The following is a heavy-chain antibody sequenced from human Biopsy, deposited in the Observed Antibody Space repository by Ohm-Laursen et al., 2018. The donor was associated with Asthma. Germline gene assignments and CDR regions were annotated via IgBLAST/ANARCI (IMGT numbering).Heavy chain of an antibody. J-gene: IGHJ4*02. CDR2: INSVFGTT. D-gene: IGHD2-2*01. V-gene: IGHV1-69*13. CDR1: GGTFNTYV. CDR3: ARKAGSCISRTCYSLDF. Sequence: SVTVSCKSLGGTFNTYVIGWVRQAPGQGLEGMGGINSVFGTTTYPQKFQDRVTITADDSTSTVYMELSSLRSEATAVYYCARKAGSCISRTCYSLDFWGQGTLVTVSS.